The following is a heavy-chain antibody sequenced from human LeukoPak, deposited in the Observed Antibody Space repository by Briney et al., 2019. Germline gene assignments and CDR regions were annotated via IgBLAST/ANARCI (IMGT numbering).Heavy chain of an antibody. CDR2: ISYDGSNK. Sequence: GRSLRLSCAASGFTFSSYGMHWVRQAPGKGLEWVAVISYDGSNKYYADSVKGRFTISRDTSKNTLYLQMNSLRAEDTAVYYCAKDRPGFDYWGQGTLVTVSS. CDR3: AKDRPGFDY. J-gene: IGHJ4*02. CDR1: GFTFSSYG. V-gene: IGHV3-30*18.